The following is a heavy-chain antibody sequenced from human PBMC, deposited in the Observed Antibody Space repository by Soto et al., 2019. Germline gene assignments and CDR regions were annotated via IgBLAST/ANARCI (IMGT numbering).Heavy chain of an antibody. V-gene: IGHV5-51*01. CDR3: ARTIPYYDFWSGYYYFDY. CDR2: IYPGDSDT. J-gene: IGHJ4*02. D-gene: IGHD3-3*01. CDR1: GYSFTSYW. Sequence: GESLKISCKGSGYSFTSYWIGWVRQMPGKGLEWMGIIYPGDSDTRYSPSFQGQVTISADKSISTAYLQWSSLKASDTAMYYCARTIPYYDFWSGYYYFDYWGQGTLVTVSS.